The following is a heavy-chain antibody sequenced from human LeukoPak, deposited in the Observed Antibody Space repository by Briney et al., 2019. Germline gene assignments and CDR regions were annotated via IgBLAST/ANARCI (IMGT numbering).Heavy chain of an antibody. CDR3: AREGSDYSNFYGMDV. J-gene: IGHJ6*02. V-gene: IGHV1-69*13. D-gene: IGHD4-11*01. Sequence: SVKVSCKASGGTFSSYAISWVRQAPGQGLEWMGGIIPIFGTANYAQKFQGRVTITADESTSTAYMELSSLRSEDMAVYYCAREGSDYSNFYGMDVWGQGTTVTVSS. CDR2: IIPIFGTA. CDR1: GGTFSSYA.